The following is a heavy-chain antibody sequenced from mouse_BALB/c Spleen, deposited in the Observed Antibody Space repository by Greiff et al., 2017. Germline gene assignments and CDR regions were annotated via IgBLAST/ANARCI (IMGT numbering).Heavy chain of an antibody. Sequence: EVQLVESGGGLVKPGGSLKLSCAASGFTFSDYYMYWVRQTPEKRLEWVATISDGGSYTYYPDSVKGRFTISRDNAKNNLYLQMSSLKSEDTAMYYCARSRDYDSFAYWGQGTLVTGSA. CDR3: ARSRDYDSFAY. J-gene: IGHJ3*01. D-gene: IGHD2-4*01. CDR2: ISDGGSYT. V-gene: IGHV5-4*02. CDR1: GFTFSDYY.